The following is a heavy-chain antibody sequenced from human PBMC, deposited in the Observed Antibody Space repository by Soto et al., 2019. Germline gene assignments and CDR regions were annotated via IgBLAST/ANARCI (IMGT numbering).Heavy chain of an antibody. V-gene: IGHV1-58*02. J-gene: IGHJ6*02. CDR2: IVVGSGNT. Sequence: QMQLVQSGPEVRKPGTSVKVSCKASGFTFSSSAMQWVRQARGQRLEWIGWIVVGSGNTNYAQKFKERVTITRDMSTSTAYMDLSSLSSEDTAVYYCAARGAIMGYCYGMDVWGQGTTVTVSS. CDR1: GFTFSSSA. CDR3: AARGAIMGYCYGMDV. D-gene: IGHD3-16*01.